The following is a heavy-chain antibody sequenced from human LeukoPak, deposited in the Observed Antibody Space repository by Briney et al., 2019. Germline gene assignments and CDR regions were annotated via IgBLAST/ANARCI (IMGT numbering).Heavy chain of an antibody. Sequence: TGGSLRLSCAASGFTFAIHAMTWVRQAPGKGLEWVSGSSGDGASTHYAESVKGQFTISRDNSQNTLFLQMNSLRVEDTAIYYCAKDSYVSGRPLHTFDVWGQGTMVTVSS. V-gene: IGHV3-23*01. J-gene: IGHJ3*01. CDR3: AKDSYVSGRPLHTFDV. CDR1: GFTFAIHA. CDR2: SSGDGAST. D-gene: IGHD3-10*01.